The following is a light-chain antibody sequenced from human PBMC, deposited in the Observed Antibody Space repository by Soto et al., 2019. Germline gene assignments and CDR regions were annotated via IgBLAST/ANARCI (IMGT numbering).Light chain of an antibody. Sequence: QSALTQPPSASGCPGQSVTISCTGTSSDVGGYNYVSWYQQHPGKAPKLMIYEVSKRPSGVPDRFSGSKSGNTASLTVSGLQAEDEADYYCSSYAGSNNFGYVFGTGTKVTVL. CDR2: EVS. CDR1: SSDVGGYNY. J-gene: IGLJ1*01. V-gene: IGLV2-8*01. CDR3: SSYAGSNNFGYV.